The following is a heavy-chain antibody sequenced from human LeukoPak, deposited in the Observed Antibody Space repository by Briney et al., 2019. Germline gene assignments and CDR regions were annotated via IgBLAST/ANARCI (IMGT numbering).Heavy chain of an antibody. J-gene: IGHJ4*02. Sequence: ASETLSLTCTVSGGSISSSSYYWGWIRQPPGKGLEWIGSIYYSGSTYYNPSLKSRVTISVDTSKNQFSLKLSSVTAADTAVYYCARWSQYSGYEGFLWGQGTLVTVSS. D-gene: IGHD5-12*01. CDR3: ARWSQYSGYEGFL. V-gene: IGHV4-39*01. CDR2: IYYSGST. CDR1: GGSISSSSYY.